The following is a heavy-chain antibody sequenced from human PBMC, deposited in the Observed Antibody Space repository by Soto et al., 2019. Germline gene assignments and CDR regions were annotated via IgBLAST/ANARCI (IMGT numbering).Heavy chain of an antibody. Sequence: VASVKVSCKASGGTFSSYTISWVRQAPGQGLEWMGRIIPILGIANYAQKFQGRVTITADKSTSTAYMELSSLRSEDTAVYYCAREKVMYATPPGIAVAGYFDYWGQGTLVTVSS. V-gene: IGHV1-69*04. D-gene: IGHD6-19*01. CDR3: AREKVMYATPPGIAVAGYFDY. J-gene: IGHJ4*02. CDR2: IIPILGIA. CDR1: GGTFSSYT.